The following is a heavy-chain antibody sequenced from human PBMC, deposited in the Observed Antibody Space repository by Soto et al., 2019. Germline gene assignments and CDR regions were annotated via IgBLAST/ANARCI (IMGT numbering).Heavy chain of an antibody. CDR3: ARGLGGRMDD. J-gene: IGHJ6*02. CDR2: IIPILGET. Sequence: QVQLVQSGAEVKKPGSSVRDSCKTSGTIFSSYTISWVRQAPGQGLEWMGRIIPILGETNSAQKFQGRVTLTADKSTNTAYMELNSLRLEDTALYYCARGLGGRMDDWGQGTTVTVSS. D-gene: IGHD3-16*01. CDR1: GTIFSSYT. V-gene: IGHV1-69*08.